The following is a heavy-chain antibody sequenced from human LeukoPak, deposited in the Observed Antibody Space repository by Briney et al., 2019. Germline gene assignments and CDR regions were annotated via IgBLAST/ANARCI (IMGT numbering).Heavy chain of an antibody. J-gene: IGHJ4*02. CDR3: ARDPNPYSHGYKPTDY. D-gene: IGHD5-18*01. CDR1: GFTFSDYY. Sequence: GGSLRLSCAASGFTFSDYYMSWIRQAPGKGLEWVSYISSSGSTIYYADSVKGRFTISRDNAKNSLYLQMNSLRAEDTAVYYCARDPNPYSHGYKPTDYWGQGTLVTVSS. CDR2: ISSSGSTI. V-gene: IGHV3-11*01.